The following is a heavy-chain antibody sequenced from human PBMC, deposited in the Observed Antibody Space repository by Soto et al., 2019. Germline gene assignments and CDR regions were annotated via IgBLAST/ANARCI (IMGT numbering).Heavy chain of an antibody. Sequence: QVQLVESGGGVVQPGRSLRLSCAASGFTFCTYDMQWVRQAPGKGLEWVAGIWYDGSKKYYADSVKGRFTISRDNSKNTLYLQMNSLRVEDTAVHYCARDRSMTLDYWGQGTLVTVSS. V-gene: IGHV3-33*01. CDR2: IWYDGSKK. J-gene: IGHJ4*02. CDR1: GFTFCTYD. D-gene: IGHD2-21*02. CDR3: ARDRSMTLDY.